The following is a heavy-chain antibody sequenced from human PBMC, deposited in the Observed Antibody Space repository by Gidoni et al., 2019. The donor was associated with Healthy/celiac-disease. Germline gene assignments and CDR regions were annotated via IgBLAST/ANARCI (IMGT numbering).Heavy chain of an antibody. CDR2: IGTAGDT. J-gene: IGHJ3*02. CDR1: GFTFSSYD. CDR3: ARASIMVRGGAFDI. V-gene: IGHV3-13*04. D-gene: IGHD3-10*01. Sequence: EVQLVESGGGLVQPWGSLRLSCAASGFTFSSYDMPWVRQATGKGLEWVSAIGTAGDTYYPGSVKGRFTISRENAKNSLYLQMNSLRAGDTAVYYCARASIMVRGGAFDIWGQGTMVTVSS.